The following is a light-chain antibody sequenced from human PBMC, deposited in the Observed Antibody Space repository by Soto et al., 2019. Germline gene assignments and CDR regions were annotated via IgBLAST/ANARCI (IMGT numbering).Light chain of an antibody. CDR2: EVS. CDR1: SSDVGGYNY. J-gene: IGLJ1*01. Sequence: LTQPASVSGSPGQSITISCTGTSSDVGGYNYVSWYQQHPGKAPKLMIYEVSNRPSGVSNRFSGSKSGNTASLTISGLQAEDEADYYRSSYTSSSTRVFGTGTKVTVL. V-gene: IGLV2-14*01. CDR3: SSYTSSSTRV.